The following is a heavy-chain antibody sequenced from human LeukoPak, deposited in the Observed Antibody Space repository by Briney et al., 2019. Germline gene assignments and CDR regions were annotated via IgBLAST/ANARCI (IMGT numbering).Heavy chain of an antibody. V-gene: IGHV3-74*01. CDR1: GFTFSNYW. D-gene: IGHD3-10*01. J-gene: IGHJ4*02. Sequence: GSLRLSCAASGFTFSNYWMHWVRQAPGKGLVWVSRINSDGINTSYADSVKGRFTISRDSAKNTLNLQMNSLRAEDTAVYYCARTRYYYNSRSYGAPYYFDYWGQGTLVTVSS. CDR3: ARTRYYYNSRSYGAPYYFDY. CDR2: INSDGINT.